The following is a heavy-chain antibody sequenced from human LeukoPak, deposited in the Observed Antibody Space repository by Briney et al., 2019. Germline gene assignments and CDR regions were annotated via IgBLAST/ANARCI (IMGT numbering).Heavy chain of an antibody. D-gene: IGHD3-3*01. CDR2: INPNSGGT. J-gene: IGHJ6*03. Sequence: ASVTVSCKASGYTFTGYYMHWVRQAPGQGLEWMGWINPNSGGTNYAQKFQGRVTMTRDTSISTAYMELSRLRSDDTAVYYCARALADYDFWSGTMGGYYYYYYMDVWGKGTTVTVSS. CDR3: ARALADYDFWSGTMGGYYYYYYMDV. V-gene: IGHV1-2*02. CDR1: GYTFTGYY.